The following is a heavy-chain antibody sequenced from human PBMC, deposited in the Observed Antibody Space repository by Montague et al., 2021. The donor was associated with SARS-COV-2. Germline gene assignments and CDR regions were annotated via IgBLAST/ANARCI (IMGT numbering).Heavy chain of an antibody. V-gene: IGHV4-34*01. Sequence: SETLSLTCAVYGGSFSGYYWNWIRQPSGKGLEWIGEINHSGSTNYNPSLKSRVTMSVDTSKNQFSLKLSSVTAADTAVYYCAGGARQGYGFRLGSFDSWGQGTLVTVSS. D-gene: IGHD3-10*01. CDR2: INHSGST. CDR1: GGSFSGYY. CDR3: AGGARQGYGFRLGSFDS. J-gene: IGHJ4*02.